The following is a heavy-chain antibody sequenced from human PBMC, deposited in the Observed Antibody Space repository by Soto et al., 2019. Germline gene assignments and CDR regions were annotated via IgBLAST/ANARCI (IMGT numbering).Heavy chain of an antibody. CDR3: AHKGYGDYPLDY. J-gene: IGHJ4*02. Sequence: QITLKESGPALVKPTQTLTLTCTFSGFSLSTSGVGVGWIRQPPGKALEWLAVIYWDESKHDSPSLESRLTITKDTSKNQVVLTMTNMDPVDTATYFCAHKGYGDYPLDYWGQGTLVTVSS. CDR1: GFSLSTSGVG. D-gene: IGHD4-17*01. V-gene: IGHV2-5*02. CDR2: IYWDESK.